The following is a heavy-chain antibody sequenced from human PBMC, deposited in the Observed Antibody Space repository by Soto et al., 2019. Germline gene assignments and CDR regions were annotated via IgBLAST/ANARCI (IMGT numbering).Heavy chain of an antibody. Sequence: PSETLSLTCTVSGGSINTNGYYWAWIRQPPGKGLEWIGCIYYSGTTYYKPSLKSRVTISSDTSKNQFSLRLSSVTAADTAVYYCARIMDSSGYPYNWFDPWGQGTLVTVSS. D-gene: IGHD3-22*01. J-gene: IGHJ5*02. CDR3: ARIMDSSGYPYNWFDP. CDR1: GGSINTNGYY. V-gene: IGHV4-39*07. CDR2: IYYSGTT.